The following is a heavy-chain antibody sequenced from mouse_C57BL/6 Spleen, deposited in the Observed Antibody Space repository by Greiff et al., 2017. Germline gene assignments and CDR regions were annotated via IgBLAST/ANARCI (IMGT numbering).Heavy chain of an antibody. D-gene: IGHD2-3*01. CDR1: GFSLTSYG. V-gene: IGHV2-2*01. Sequence: VKLVESGPGLVQPSQSLSITCTVSGFSLTSYGVHWVRQSPGKGLEWLGVLWSGGSTDYNAAFISRLSISKDNSKSQVFFKMNSLQADDTAIYYWARNSDADGAMDYWGQGTSVTVSS. CDR2: LWSGGST. CDR3: ARNSDADGAMDY. J-gene: IGHJ4*01.